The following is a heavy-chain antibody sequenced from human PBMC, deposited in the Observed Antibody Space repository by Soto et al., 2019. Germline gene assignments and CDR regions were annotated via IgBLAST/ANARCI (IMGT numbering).Heavy chain of an antibody. Sequence: GGSLRLSCAASGFTFSRYWMSWVRQGPGKGLEWVALISYDGSDKDYADSVKGRFTISRDNSRNTLFLQMNSLRAEDTAVYYCARDYYKYYDSSGYYRSPAYWGQGTLVTVSS. CDR2: ISYDGSDK. V-gene: IGHV3-30-3*01. CDR1: GFTFSRYW. CDR3: ARDYYKYYDSSGYYRSPAY. J-gene: IGHJ4*02. D-gene: IGHD3-22*01.